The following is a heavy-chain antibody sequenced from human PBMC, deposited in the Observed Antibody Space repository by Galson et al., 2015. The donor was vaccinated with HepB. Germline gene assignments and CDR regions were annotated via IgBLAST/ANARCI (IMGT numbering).Heavy chain of an antibody. J-gene: IGHJ2*01. CDR1: GGSISSSSYY. CDR3: ARDLVGSQVGATYTATEGPDWYFDL. CDR2: IYYSGST. Sequence: ETLSLTCTVSGGSISSSSYYWSWIRQPPGKGLEWIGYIYYSGSTNYNPSLKSRVTISVDTSKNQFSLKLSSVTAADTAMYYCARDLVGSQVGATYTATEGPDWYFDLWGRGTLVTVSS. V-gene: IGHV4-61*01. D-gene: IGHD1-26*01.